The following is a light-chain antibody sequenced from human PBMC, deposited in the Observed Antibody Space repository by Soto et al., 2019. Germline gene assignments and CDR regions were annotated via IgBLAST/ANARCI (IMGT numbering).Light chain of an antibody. CDR2: KAS. J-gene: IGKJ1*01. CDR3: QQYNSYSPT. CDR1: RSISTW. V-gene: IGKV1-5*03. Sequence: DIQMTQSPSTLSASVVYRVTITCRASRSISTWLAWYQQEPGKAPKLLIHKASSLQSGVPSRFSGSGSGTDFTLTISSLHPDDFATYYCQQYNSYSPTFGQGTKVDI.